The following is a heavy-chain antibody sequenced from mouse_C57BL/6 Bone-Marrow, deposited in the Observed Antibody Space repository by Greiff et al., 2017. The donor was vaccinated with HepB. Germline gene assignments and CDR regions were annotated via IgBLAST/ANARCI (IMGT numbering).Heavy chain of an antibody. CDR1: GFTFSDYY. V-gene: IGHV5-16*01. D-gene: IGHD1-1*01. J-gene: IGHJ1*03. CDR3: ARAPPYGSSYWYFDV. CDR2: INYDGSST. Sequence: EVKLVESEGGLVQPGSSMKLSCTASGFTFSDYYMAWVRQVPEKGLEWVANINYDGSSTYYLDSLKSRFIISRDNAKNILYLQMSSLKSEDTATYYCARAPPYGSSYWYFDVWGTGTTVTVSS.